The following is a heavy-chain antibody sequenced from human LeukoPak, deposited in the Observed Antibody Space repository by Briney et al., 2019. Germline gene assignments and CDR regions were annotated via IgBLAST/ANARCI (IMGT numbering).Heavy chain of an antibody. J-gene: IGHJ3*02. CDR3: ARGCSGGSCYEAFDI. V-gene: IGHV4-61*01. CDR1: GGSVSSGSYY. Sequence: SETLSLTCTVSGGSVSSGSYYWSWIRQPPGKGLEWIGYIYYSRSTNYNPSLKSRVTISVDTSKNQFSLKLSSVTAADTAVYYCARGCSGGSCYEAFDIWGQGTMVTVSS. D-gene: IGHD2-15*01. CDR2: IYYSRST.